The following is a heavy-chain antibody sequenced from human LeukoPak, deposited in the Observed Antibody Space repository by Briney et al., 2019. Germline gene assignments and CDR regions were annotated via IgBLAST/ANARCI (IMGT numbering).Heavy chain of an antibody. V-gene: IGHV1-18*01. J-gene: IGHJ4*02. Sequence: ASVKVSCKASGYTFTSYAMNWVRQAPGQGLEWMGWISAYNGNTNYAQKLQGRVTMTTDTSTSTAYMELRSLRSDDTAVYYCARHRWSGYDYPDYWGQGTLVTVSS. CDR2: ISAYNGNT. D-gene: IGHD5-12*01. CDR1: GYTFTSYA. CDR3: ARHRWSGYDYPDY.